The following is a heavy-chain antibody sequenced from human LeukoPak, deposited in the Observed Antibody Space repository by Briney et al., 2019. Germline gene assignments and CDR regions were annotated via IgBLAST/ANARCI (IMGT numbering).Heavy chain of an antibody. D-gene: IGHD2-2*01. Sequence: GRSLRLSCAASGFTFSSYAVHWVRQAPGKGPEWVAVISYDGSNKYYADSVKGRFTISRDNSKNTLYLQMNSLRAEDTAVYYCARSSLMDAGYMDVWGKGTTVTVSS. CDR2: ISYDGSNK. CDR1: GFTFSSYA. CDR3: ARSSLMDAGYMDV. J-gene: IGHJ6*03. V-gene: IGHV3-30*04.